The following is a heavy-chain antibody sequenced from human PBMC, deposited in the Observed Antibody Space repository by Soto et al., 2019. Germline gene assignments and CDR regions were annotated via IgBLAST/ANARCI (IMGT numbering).Heavy chain of an antibody. CDR3: ARIYSGSDYSPLEY. Sequence: GASVKVSCKASGYTFTSYGITWVRQAPGQGLEWMGWISAYYGNTNYAQKFRGRVSMTTDTSTSTAYMELRSLRSDDTAVYYCARIYSGSDYSPLEYSGQRSLVTVSS. D-gene: IGHD5-12*01. J-gene: IGHJ4*02. CDR1: GYTFTSYG. CDR2: ISAYYGNT. V-gene: IGHV1-18*01.